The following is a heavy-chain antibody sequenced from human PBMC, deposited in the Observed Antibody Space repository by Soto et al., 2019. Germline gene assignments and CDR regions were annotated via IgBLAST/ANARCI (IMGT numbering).Heavy chain of an antibody. CDR1: GYTFTGYY. D-gene: IGHD3-10*01. CDR2: INPNSGGT. V-gene: IGHV1-2*02. Sequence: QVQLVQSGAEVKKPGASVKVSCKASGYTFTGYYMHWVRQAPGQGLEWMGWINPNSGGTNYAQKFQGRVTMTRDTSISTAYLELSRLTSDDTAVYCCARGGGLLWFGELPNYYYYGMDVWGQGTTVTVSS. J-gene: IGHJ6*02. CDR3: ARGGGLLWFGELPNYYYYGMDV.